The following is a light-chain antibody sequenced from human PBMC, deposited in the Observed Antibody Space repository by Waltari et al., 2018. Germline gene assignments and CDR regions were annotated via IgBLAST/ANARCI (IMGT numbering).Light chain of an antibody. CDR2: AAS. J-gene: IGKJ3*01. CDR3: QQANSFPFT. Sequence: DIQMTQSPSSESASVGDRVSITCRASQDISDWLAWYQQKPGKAPKVLIYAASSLQSGVPSRFSASGSGTDFILTISSLQPEDFATYYCQQANSFPFTFGPGTKVDIK. V-gene: IGKV1-12*02. CDR1: QDISDW.